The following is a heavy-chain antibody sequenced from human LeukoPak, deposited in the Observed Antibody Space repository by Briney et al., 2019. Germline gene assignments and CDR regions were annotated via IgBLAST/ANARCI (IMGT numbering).Heavy chain of an antibody. CDR1: GFTFSSYW. Sequence: GGSPRLSCAASGFTFSSYWMHWVRQAPGKGLEWVSAISVSAGSTYYADSVKGRFTISRDNSKNTLYLQMNSLRAEDTAVYYCATGSVRYSASWYSQEGDYWGQGTLVTVSS. J-gene: IGHJ4*02. CDR3: ATGSVRYSASWYSQEGDY. CDR2: ISVSAGST. V-gene: IGHV3-23*01. D-gene: IGHD6-13*01.